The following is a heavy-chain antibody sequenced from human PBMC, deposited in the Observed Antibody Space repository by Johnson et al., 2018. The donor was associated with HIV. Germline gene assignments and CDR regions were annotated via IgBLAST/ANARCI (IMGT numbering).Heavy chain of an antibody. Sequence: VQLVESGGGLVQPGGSLRLSCAASGFTFSAYWMHWARQAPGQGLVWVSRIIRDATTAIYADSVTGRFTISRDNSKNTLYLQMNSLRAEDTAVYYCIRSQRWLQFSDAFDIWGQGTMVTVSS. D-gene: IGHD5-24*01. J-gene: IGHJ3*02. CDR3: IRSQRWLQFSDAFDI. CDR1: GFTFSAYW. CDR2: IIRDATTA. V-gene: IGHV3-74*02.